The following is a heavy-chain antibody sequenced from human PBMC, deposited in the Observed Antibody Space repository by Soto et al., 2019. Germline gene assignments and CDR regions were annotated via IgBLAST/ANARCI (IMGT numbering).Heavy chain of an antibody. CDR3: ARDGYCSSTSCYTDYYYYGMDV. V-gene: IGHV3-48*03. D-gene: IGHD2-2*02. CDR1: GFTFSSYE. Sequence: GGSLRLSCAASGFTFSSYEMNWVRQAPGKGLEWVSYISSSGSTIYYADSVKGRFTISRDNAKNSLYLQMNSLRAEDTAVYYCARDGYCSSTSCYTDYYYYGMDVWGKGTTVTVSS. J-gene: IGHJ6*04. CDR2: ISSSGSTI.